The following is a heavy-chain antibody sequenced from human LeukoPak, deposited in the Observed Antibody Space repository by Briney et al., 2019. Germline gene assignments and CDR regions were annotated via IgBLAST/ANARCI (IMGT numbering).Heavy chain of an antibody. Sequence: GESLKISCKGSGYSFTSYWIGWVRQMPGKGLEWMGIIYPGDSDTRYSPSFQGQVTISADKSISTAYLQWSSLKASDTAMYYCARNTYYYDSSGYTFDYWGQGTLVTVSS. CDR3: ARNTYYYDSSGYTFDY. J-gene: IGHJ4*02. D-gene: IGHD3-22*01. CDR2: IYPGDSDT. CDR1: GYSFTSYW. V-gene: IGHV5-51*01.